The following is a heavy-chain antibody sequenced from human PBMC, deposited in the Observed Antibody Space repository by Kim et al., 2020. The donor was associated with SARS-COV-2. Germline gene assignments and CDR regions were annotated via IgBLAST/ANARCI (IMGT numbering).Heavy chain of an antibody. V-gene: IGHV1-69*13. CDR2: IIPIFGTA. J-gene: IGHJ6*02. Sequence: SVKVSCKASGGTFSSYAISWVRQAPGQGLEWMGGIIPIFGTANYAQKFQGRVTITADESTSTAYMELSSLRSEDTAVYYCARLGLGDYCSGGSCYGRRYYYYYYGMDVWGQGTTVTVSS. CDR3: ARLGLGDYCSGGSCYGRRYYYYYYGMDV. D-gene: IGHD2-15*01. CDR1: GGTFSSYA.